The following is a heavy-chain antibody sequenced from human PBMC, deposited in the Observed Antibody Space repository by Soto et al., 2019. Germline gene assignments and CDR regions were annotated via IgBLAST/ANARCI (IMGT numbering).Heavy chain of an antibody. CDR2: ISAYNGNT. J-gene: IGHJ6*02. V-gene: IGHV1-18*01. CDR1: GYTFTSYG. D-gene: IGHD2-15*01. Sequence: QVQLVQSGAEVKKPGASVKVSCKASGYTFTSYGISWVRQAPGQGLEWMGWISAYNGNTNYAQKLQGRVTMTTDTATSTGHMELTSLRSDDTAVNYCARDPYCRGGSCRPHWDGYYYYGMDVWGQGTTVTVSS. CDR3: ARDPYCRGGSCRPHWDGYYYYGMDV.